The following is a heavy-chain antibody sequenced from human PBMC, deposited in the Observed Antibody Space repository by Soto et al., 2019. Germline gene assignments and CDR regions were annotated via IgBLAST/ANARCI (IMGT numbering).Heavy chain of an antibody. CDR1: GGTFSSYA. CDR3: ARVPLGEDSSGYRTFDY. J-gene: IGHJ4*02. Sequence: SVKVSCKASGGTFSSYAISWLRQAPGQGLEWMGGIIPIFGTANYAQKFQGRVTITADESTSTAYMELSSLRSEDTAVYYCARVPLGEDSSGYRTFDYWGQGTLVTVSS. V-gene: IGHV1-69*13. CDR2: IIPIFGTA. D-gene: IGHD3-22*01.